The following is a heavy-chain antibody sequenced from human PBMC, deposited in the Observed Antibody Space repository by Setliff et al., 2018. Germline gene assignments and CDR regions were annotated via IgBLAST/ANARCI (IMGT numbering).Heavy chain of an antibody. CDR2: INPNSGGT. Sequence: ASVKVSCKASGYTFTGYYTHWVRQAPGQGLEWMGWINPNSGGTNYAQKFQGRVTMTRDTSISTAYMELSRLRSDDTAVYYCAREIRVVVPAAPRYYGMDVWGQGTTVTVSS. D-gene: IGHD2-2*01. V-gene: IGHV1-2*02. CDR3: AREIRVVVPAAPRYYGMDV. CDR1: GYTFTGYY. J-gene: IGHJ6*02.